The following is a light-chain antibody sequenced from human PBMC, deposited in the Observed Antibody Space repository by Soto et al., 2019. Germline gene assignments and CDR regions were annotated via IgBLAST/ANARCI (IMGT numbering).Light chain of an antibody. V-gene: IGKV3-20*01. CDR3: QQHGSSPLT. J-gene: IGKJ4*01. CDR1: QSVSSSY. CDR2: GAS. Sequence: EIVLTQPPGTLSLSPGERATLSCRASQSVSSSYLGWYQQKPGQAPRLLIYGASSRATGIPDRFSGSGSGTDFTLTISRLEPEDFAVYYCQQHGSSPLTFGGGTKVDIK.